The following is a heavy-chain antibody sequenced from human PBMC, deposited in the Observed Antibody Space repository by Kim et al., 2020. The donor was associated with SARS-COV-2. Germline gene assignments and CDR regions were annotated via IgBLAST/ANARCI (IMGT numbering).Heavy chain of an antibody. CDR3: ARDNWGETTGGFDY. CDR2: IYSGGST. J-gene: IGHJ4*02. CDR1: GFTVSSNY. Sequence: GGSLRLSCAASGFTVSSNYMSWVRQAPGKGLEWVSVIYSGGSTYYADSVKGRFTISRANSKNTLYLQMNSLRAEDTAVYYCARDNWGETTGGFDYWGQGTLVTVSS. D-gene: IGHD3-16*01. V-gene: IGHV3-53*01.